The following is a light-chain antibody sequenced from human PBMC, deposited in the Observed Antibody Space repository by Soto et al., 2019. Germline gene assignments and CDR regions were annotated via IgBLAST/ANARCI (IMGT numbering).Light chain of an antibody. CDR1: QSVAGSY. CDR3: QQYGSSSEIT. Sequence: EMVLTQSPGTLSLSPGERATLSCRASQSVAGSYLAWYQQKPGQAPRLLIYGASSRATGFPDRCSGSGSGTDFTLTISGLEPEDSAVYYCQQYGSSSEITFGQGTRLEIK. CDR2: GAS. J-gene: IGKJ5*01. V-gene: IGKV3-20*01.